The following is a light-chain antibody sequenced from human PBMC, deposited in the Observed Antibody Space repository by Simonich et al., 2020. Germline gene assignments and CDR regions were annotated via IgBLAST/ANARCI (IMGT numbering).Light chain of an antibody. V-gene: IGLV2-14*01. Sequence: QSALTQPVSVSGSPGQSITISCTGTSSDVGGYNYVSWYQQHPGKAPKLMIYDVSKRPSGVAKRFSGSKSGNTASLTISGLQAKDEADYYCSSYTSSSTWVFGGGTKLTVL. CDR2: DVS. CDR3: SSYTSSSTWV. CDR1: SSDVGGYNY. J-gene: IGLJ3*02.